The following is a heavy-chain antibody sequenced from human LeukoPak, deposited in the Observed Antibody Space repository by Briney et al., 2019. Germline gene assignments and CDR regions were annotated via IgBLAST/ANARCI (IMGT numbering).Heavy chain of an antibody. CDR1: GGSISSYY. CDR3: ARPLGEGVAGWTVNWFDP. J-gene: IGHJ5*02. V-gene: IGHV4-4*09. Sequence: SETLSLTCTVSGGSISSYYWSWIRQPPGKGLEWIGYIYTSGSTNYNPSLKSRVTISVDASKNQFSLKLSSVTAADTAVYYCARPLGEGVAGWTVNWFDPWGQGTLVTVSS. CDR2: IYTSGST. D-gene: IGHD6-19*01.